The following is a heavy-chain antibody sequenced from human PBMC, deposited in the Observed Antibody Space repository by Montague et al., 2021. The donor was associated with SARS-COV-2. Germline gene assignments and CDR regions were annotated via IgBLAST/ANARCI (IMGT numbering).Heavy chain of an antibody. CDR2: IFHSGTT. V-gene: IGHV4-4*02. D-gene: IGHD1-26*01. Sequence: SETLSLTCTVSGGSVSSDNWWTWVRQPPGKGLAWIVEIFHSGTTNYNPSLQSRVTISVDKSRNHLSLHLRSVTAADTAMYYCALPLGGARFDPWGQGILVTVS. CDR1: GGSVSSDNW. CDR3: ALPLGGARFDP. J-gene: IGHJ5*02.